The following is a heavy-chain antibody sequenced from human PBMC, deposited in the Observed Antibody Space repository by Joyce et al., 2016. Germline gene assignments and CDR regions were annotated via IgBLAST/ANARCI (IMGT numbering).Heavy chain of an antibody. CDR1: GFTLNNYI. V-gene: IGHV3-64*02. D-gene: IGHD4-23*01. CDR3: ARRYCGGKSNWYFDL. J-gene: IGHJ2*01. CDR2: INTNGGKI. Sequence: EEQLVESGEGLVQPGGSLRLSCAASGFTLNNYIMYWLRQDPRKGVEYVSSINTNGGKIDYADSVKGRFTISRDNSKKTLNLQMSSLRVDDMAVYYCARRYCGGKSNWYFDLWGRGILVTASS.